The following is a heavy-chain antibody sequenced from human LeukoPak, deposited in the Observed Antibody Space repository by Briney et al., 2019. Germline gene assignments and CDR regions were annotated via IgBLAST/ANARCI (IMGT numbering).Heavy chain of an antibody. D-gene: IGHD2-21*01. V-gene: IGHV3-48*01. CDR1: GFTFSGYS. Sequence: GGSLRLSCAASGFTFSGYSMNWVRQAPGKGPEWISYINNDRSSIADSVKGRFIISRDTPENSLFLQMNSLRVEDTALYYCARDTDWSFDYWGQGILVTVSS. CDR3: ARDTDWSFDY. J-gene: IGHJ4*02. CDR2: INNDRSSI.